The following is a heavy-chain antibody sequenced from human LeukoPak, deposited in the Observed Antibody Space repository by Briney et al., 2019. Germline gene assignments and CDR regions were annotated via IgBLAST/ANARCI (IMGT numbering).Heavy chain of an antibody. J-gene: IGHJ5*02. V-gene: IGHV1-3*01. CDR2: INAGNGNT. CDR1: GYTFTSYA. Sequence: ASVKVSCKASGYTFTSYAMHWVRQAPGQRLEWMGWINAGNGNTKYSQKFQGRVTITRDTSASTAYMELSSLRSEDTAVYYCARVRSSSWSWFDPWGQGTLVTVSS. D-gene: IGHD6-13*01. CDR3: ARVRSSSWSWFDP.